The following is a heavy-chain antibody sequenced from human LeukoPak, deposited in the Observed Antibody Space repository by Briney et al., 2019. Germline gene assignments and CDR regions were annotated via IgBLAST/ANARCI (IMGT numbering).Heavy chain of an antibody. Sequence: GGSLRLSCAASGFTFSGSAMHWVRQASGKGLEWVGRIRSKANSYATAYAASVKGRFTISRDDSKNTAYLQMNSLKTEDTAVYYCTRHHERGYYYYGMDVWGQGTTVTVSS. V-gene: IGHV3-73*01. CDR1: GFTFSGSA. CDR3: TRHHERGYYYYGMDV. D-gene: IGHD5-24*01. CDR2: IRSKANSYAT. J-gene: IGHJ6*02.